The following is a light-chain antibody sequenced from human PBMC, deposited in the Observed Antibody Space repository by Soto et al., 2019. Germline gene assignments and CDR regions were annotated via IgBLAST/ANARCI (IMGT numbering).Light chain of an antibody. CDR1: QSVSSTY. Sequence: EMVLTQSPGTLSLSPGERATLSCRASQSVSSTYLAWYQQKPGQAPRLLIYGASSRATGIPDRFSGSGSGTDFTLTISRLEPEDSAVYYCHQYGSSRTFGQGTKVDIK. CDR3: HQYGSSRT. V-gene: IGKV3-20*01. CDR2: GAS. J-gene: IGKJ1*01.